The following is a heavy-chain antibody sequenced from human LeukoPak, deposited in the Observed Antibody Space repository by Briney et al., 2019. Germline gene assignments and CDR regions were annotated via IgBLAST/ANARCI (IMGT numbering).Heavy chain of an antibody. Sequence: GGSLRLSCAASGFTFSYSAMSWVRQAPGKGLEWVSAISGSGATTSYADSVRGRFAISRDNSKNTVYLEMNSLRPEDAAVYYCAREGDRHFTFDYWGRGTLVTVSS. CDR2: ISGSGATT. CDR1: GFTFSYSA. CDR3: AREGDRHFTFDY. J-gene: IGHJ4*02. D-gene: IGHD2/OR15-2a*01. V-gene: IGHV3-23*01.